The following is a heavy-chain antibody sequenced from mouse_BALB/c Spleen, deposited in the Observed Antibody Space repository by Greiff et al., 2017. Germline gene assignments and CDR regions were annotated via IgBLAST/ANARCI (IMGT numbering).Heavy chain of an antibody. CDR3: ARELYRSRWFAD. CDR2: ISDGGSYT. CDR1: GFTFSDYY. V-gene: IGHV5-4*02. J-gene: IGHJ3*01. D-gene: IGHD2-14*01. Sequence: EVQGVESGGGLVKPGGSLKLSCAASGFTFSDYYMYWVRQTPEKRLEWVATISDGGSYTYYPDSVKGRFTISRDNAKNNLYLQMSSLKSEDTAMYYCARELYRSRWFADWGQGTLVTVSA.